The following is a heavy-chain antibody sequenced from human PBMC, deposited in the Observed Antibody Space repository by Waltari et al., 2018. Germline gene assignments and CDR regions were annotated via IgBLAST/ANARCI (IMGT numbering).Heavy chain of an antibody. V-gene: IGHV3-11*05. Sequence: QVQLVESGGGLVKPGGSLRLSCAASGFTFNDYYMSWIRQAPGKGLEWVSYISSTSTLTKYADSVKGRFTISRDNAKNSLYLQMNSLRAEDTAVYYCARRTVTKAPYYYYYLDVWGKGTTVTVSS. J-gene: IGHJ6*03. CDR2: ISSTSTLT. CDR3: ARRTVTKAPYYYYYLDV. D-gene: IGHD4-17*01. CDR1: GFTFNDYY.